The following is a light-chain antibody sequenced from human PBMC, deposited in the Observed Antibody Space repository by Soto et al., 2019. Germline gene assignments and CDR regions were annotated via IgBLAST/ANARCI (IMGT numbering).Light chain of an antibody. J-gene: IGKJ4*01. Sequence: DIQMTQSPSTLSASVGDRVTITCRASQSISSWLAWYQQKPGKAPDLLIYKASSLQSGVPSRFSGSGSGTEFTLTISSLQPDDFATYYCQHYNSYPLTFGGGTRWIS. CDR1: QSISSW. CDR3: QHYNSYPLT. CDR2: KAS. V-gene: IGKV1-5*03.